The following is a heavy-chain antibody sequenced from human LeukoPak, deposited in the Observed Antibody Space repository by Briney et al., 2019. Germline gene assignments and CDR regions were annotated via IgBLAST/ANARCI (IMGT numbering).Heavy chain of an antibody. CDR3: ARGERSSWYQYFDY. V-gene: IGHV3-23*01. J-gene: IGHJ4*02. Sequence: GGSLRLSCAASGFTFSDYYMSWIRPAPGEGLGWVSAISGRGANTYYADSVEGRFTISRDNSKNTLYMQMNSLRAEDTAVYYCARGERSSWYQYFDYWGQGTLVTVSS. CDR2: ISGRGANT. CDR1: GFTFSDYY. D-gene: IGHD6-13*01.